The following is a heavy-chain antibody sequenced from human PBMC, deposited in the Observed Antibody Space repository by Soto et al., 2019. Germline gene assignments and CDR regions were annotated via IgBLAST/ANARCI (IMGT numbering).Heavy chain of an antibody. D-gene: IGHD6-13*01. CDR2: ISSSSSYI. J-gene: IGHJ5*02. CDR1: GFTFSSYS. CDR3: ARDSSSNWFDP. Sequence: GSLRLSCAASGFTFSSYSMNWVRQAPGKGLEWVSSISSSSSYIYYADSVKGRFTISRDNAKNSLYLQMNSLRAEDTAVYYCARDSSSNWFDPWGQGTLVTVSS. V-gene: IGHV3-21*01.